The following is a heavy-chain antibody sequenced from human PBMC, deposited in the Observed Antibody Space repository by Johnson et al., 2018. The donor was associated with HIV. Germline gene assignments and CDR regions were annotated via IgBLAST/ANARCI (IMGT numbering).Heavy chain of an antibody. D-gene: IGHD1-26*01. Sequence: QVQLVESGGGVVQPGRSLRLSCAASGFTFSSYAMHWVRQAPGKGLEWVAVISYDGSNIYYADSVKGRFTISRDNSKNTLYLQMNSLRAEDTAVYYCAREGGALDAFDIWGQGTMVTVSS. CDR2: ISYDGSNI. CDR1: GFTFSSYA. J-gene: IGHJ3*02. V-gene: IGHV3-30-3*01. CDR3: AREGGALDAFDI.